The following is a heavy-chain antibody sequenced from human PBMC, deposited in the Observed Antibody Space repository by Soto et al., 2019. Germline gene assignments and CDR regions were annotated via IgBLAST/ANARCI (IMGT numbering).Heavy chain of an antibody. CDR3: ARVGLERRADY. CDR2: ISSNGGST. D-gene: IGHD1-1*01. V-gene: IGHV3-64*01. Sequence: EVQLVESGGGLVQPGGSLRLSCAASGFIFSSYAMHWVRQAPGKGLEYVSAISSNGGSTYYANSVKGRFTISRDNSKNTLYLQMGSLRAEDMAVYYCARVGLERRADYWGQGTLVTVSS. J-gene: IGHJ4*02. CDR1: GFIFSSYA.